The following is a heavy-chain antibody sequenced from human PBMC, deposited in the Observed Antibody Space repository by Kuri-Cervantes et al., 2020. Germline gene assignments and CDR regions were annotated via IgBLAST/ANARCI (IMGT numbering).Heavy chain of an antibody. CDR1: GYTFTSYG. CDR2: INPSGGST. Sequence: ASVKVSCKASGYTFTSYGISWVRQAPGQGLEWMGIINPSGGSTSYAQKFQGRVTMTRDTSTSTVYMELSSLRSDDTAVYYCAREVRVGGKYFDYWGQGALVTVSS. V-gene: IGHV1-46*01. D-gene: IGHD3-16*01. J-gene: IGHJ4*02. CDR3: AREVRVGGKYFDY.